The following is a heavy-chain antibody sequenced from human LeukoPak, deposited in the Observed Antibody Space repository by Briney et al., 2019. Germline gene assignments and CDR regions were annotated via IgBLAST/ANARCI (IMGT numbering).Heavy chain of an antibody. CDR2: ISASGGNT. V-gene: IGHV3-23*01. Sequence: GGSLRLSCAASGFTFSSYAMSWVRQAPGKGLEWVSGISASGGNTYYPDSVKGRFTISRDNSKNTLYLQMNSLRPEDTAVYYCAKDRLFGSGLNGPHYYYGMDVWGQGTTVTVSS. J-gene: IGHJ6*02. CDR3: AKDRLFGSGLNGPHYYYGMDV. D-gene: IGHD1-26*01. CDR1: GFTFSSYA.